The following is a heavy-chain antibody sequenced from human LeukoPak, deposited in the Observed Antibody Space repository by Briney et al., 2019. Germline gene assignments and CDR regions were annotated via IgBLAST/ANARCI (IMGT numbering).Heavy chain of an antibody. J-gene: IGHJ3*01. D-gene: IGHD3-16*01. CDR1: GYIFTNNW. Sequence: MAGESLKISCKASGYIFTNNWIGWVRQKPGKGLEWMGIIYPGDSGTRYSPSSQGQVTISADKSISTAYLQWSSLKASDTAIYYCARHDVRFDAFDVWGQGTMVTVSS. V-gene: IGHV5-51*01. CDR3: ARHDVRFDAFDV. CDR2: IYPGDSGT.